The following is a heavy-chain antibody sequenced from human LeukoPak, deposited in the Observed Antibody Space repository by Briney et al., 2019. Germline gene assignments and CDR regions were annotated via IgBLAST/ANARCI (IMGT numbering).Heavy chain of an antibody. CDR1: GFTFSSYA. CDR3: AKDQNLYNDFWSGYSVNYFDY. J-gene: IGHJ4*02. Sequence: GGSLRLSCAASGFTFSSYAMSWVRQAPGKGLEWVSAISGSGGSTYYADSVKGRFTISRDNSKNTLYLQMNSLRAEDTAVYYCAKDQNLYNDFWSGYSVNYFDYWGQGTLVTVSS. CDR2: ISGSGGST. V-gene: IGHV3-23*01. D-gene: IGHD3-3*01.